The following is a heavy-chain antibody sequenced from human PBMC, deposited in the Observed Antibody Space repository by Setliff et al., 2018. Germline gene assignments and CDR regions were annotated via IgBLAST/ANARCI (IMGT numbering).Heavy chain of an antibody. V-gene: IGHV4-39*07. Sequence: SETLSLTCIVSGGSISSTNYYWGWIRQPPGKGLEWIGSIYYSGNTYYNPSLKSRVTISVDTSKNQFSLKLKSVTAADTAVYYCARGSGDHWGQGTLVTVSS. J-gene: IGHJ4*02. CDR3: ARGSGDH. CDR1: GGSISSTNYY. CDR2: IYYSGNT.